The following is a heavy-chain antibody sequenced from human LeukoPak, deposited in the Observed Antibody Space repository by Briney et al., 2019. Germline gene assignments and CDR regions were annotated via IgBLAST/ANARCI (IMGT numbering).Heavy chain of an antibody. CDR1: GGSISSGSYY. J-gene: IGHJ6*02. CDR2: IYTSGST. CDR3: ARCENYYGMDV. Sequence: KTSETLSLTCTVSGGSISSGSYYWRWIPQPAGKGLEWIGRIYTSGSTNYNPSLKSRVTISVDTSKNQFSLKLSSVTAADTAVYYCARCENYYGMDVWGQGTTVTVSS. V-gene: IGHV4-61*02.